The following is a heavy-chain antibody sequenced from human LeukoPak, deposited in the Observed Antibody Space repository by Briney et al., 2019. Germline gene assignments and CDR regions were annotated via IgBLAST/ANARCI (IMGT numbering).Heavy chain of an antibody. J-gene: IGHJ4*02. CDR3: ARLDRGYLLPGEGFDF. CDR2: IYPGDSDT. D-gene: IGHD2-21*01. CDR1: GYSFTSYW. Sequence: GESLKISCKGSGYSFTSYWIGWVRQMPGKGLEWMGIIYPGDSDTRYSPSFQGQVTISADKSISTAYLQWSSLKASDTAMYYCARLDRGYLLPGEGFDFWGQGTLVTVSS. V-gene: IGHV5-51*01.